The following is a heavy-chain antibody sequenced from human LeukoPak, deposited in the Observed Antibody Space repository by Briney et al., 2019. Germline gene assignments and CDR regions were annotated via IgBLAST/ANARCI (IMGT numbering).Heavy chain of an antibody. CDR3: ARQWYCSGGSCYSSNFDY. D-gene: IGHD2-15*01. Sequence: SETLSLTCTVSGGSISSSSYYWGWIRQPPGKGLEWIGSIYYSGSTYYNPSLKSRVTISVDTSKNQFSLKLSSVIAADTAVYYCARQWYCSGGSCYSSNFDYWGQGTLVTVSS. CDR1: GGSISSSSYY. CDR2: IYYSGST. V-gene: IGHV4-39*01. J-gene: IGHJ4*02.